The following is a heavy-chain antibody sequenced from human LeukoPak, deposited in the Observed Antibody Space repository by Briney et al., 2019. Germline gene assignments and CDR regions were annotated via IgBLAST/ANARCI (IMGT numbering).Heavy chain of an antibody. V-gene: IGHV3-21*01. Sequence: GGSLRLSCAASGFTFSTYSMNWVRQAPGKGLEWVSSITRTSSNMYYADSVKGRFTISRDNAKNSLYLQMNSLRAEDTAVYYCAGPNDSSGRLDWGQGTLVTVSS. CDR1: GFTFSTYS. CDR2: ITRTSSNM. D-gene: IGHD3-22*01. J-gene: IGHJ4*02. CDR3: AGPNDSSGRLD.